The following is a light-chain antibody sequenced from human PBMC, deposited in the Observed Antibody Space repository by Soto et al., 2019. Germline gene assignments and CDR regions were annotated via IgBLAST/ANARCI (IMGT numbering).Light chain of an antibody. CDR3: QQIYSTPPGDLNT. CDR1: QSISSY. Sequence: DIQMTQSPSSLSASVGDRVTITCRASQSISSYLNWYQQKPGKAPKLLIYAASSLQSGVPSRFRGSGSGTVFTLTISSLQPENIATYFCQQIYSTPPGDLNTFGQGTKLEIK. V-gene: IGKV1-39*01. CDR2: AAS. J-gene: IGKJ2*01.